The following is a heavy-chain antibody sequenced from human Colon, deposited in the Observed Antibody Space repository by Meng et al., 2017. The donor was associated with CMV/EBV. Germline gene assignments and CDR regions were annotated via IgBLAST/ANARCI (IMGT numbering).Heavy chain of an antibody. CDR1: GLTFGSST. V-gene: IGHV3-21*01. J-gene: IGHJ5*02. CDR2: INSYAYNV. CDR3: VREIRRAWFDP. Sequence: EGSLRLSCVVSGLTFGSSTMSWVRQAPGKGLEWVASINSYAYNVGYADSVKGRFTISRDNAKNSLYLQMNSLGAEDTAVYFCVREIRRAWFDPWGQGTLVTVSS.